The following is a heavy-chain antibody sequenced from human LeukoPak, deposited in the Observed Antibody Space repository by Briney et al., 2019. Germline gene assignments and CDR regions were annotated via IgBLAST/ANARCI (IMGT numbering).Heavy chain of an antibody. CDR3: AKHYRVSDILTGFFDY. V-gene: IGHV3-23*01. CDR2: ISAYGDNT. J-gene: IGHJ4*02. D-gene: IGHD3-9*01. Sequence: GGSLRLSCAASGFTFSTYAMSWVRQAPGKGLEWVSTISAYGDNTYYADSVKGWFTISRDNSKNTLYLQMSSLRAEDTAVYYCAKHYRVSDILTGFFDYWGQGTLVTVSS. CDR1: GFTFSTYA.